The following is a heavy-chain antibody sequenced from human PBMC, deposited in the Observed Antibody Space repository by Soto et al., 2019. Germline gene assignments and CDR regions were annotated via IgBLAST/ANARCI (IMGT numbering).Heavy chain of an antibody. CDR1: GFTFSDFE. J-gene: IGHJ4*02. D-gene: IGHD1-7*01. Sequence: QVQLVESGGGVVQPGRSLRLSCSASGFTFSDFEMYWVRQAPGKGLDWVSFISYDGSNQYYAGSVKGRFTVSRDNSKNTLFLLMNSLRPADTAVSFCARRTGTAPRFDYWGQGTLVTVSS. V-gene: IGHV3-30-3*01. CDR3: ARRTGTAPRFDY. CDR2: ISYDGSNQ.